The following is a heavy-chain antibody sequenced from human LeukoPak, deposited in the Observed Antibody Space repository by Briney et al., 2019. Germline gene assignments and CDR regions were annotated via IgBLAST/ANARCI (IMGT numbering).Heavy chain of an antibody. CDR1: GYXFTGYY. CDR3: ASGRGYIEWFDP. V-gene: IGHV1-2*02. Sequence: GASVKVSCKASGYXFTGYYMHWVRQAPGQGLEWMGAINPNSGGTNYAQKLQGRVTMTRDTSISTAYMELSRLRSDDTAVYYCASGRGYIEWFDPWGQGTLVTVSS. J-gene: IGHJ5*02. D-gene: IGHD5-18*01. CDR2: INPNSGGT.